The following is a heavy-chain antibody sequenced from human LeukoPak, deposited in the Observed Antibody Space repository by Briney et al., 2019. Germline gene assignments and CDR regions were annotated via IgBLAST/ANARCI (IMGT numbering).Heavy chain of an antibody. V-gene: IGHV3-23*01. J-gene: IGHJ6*02. CDR2: ISGSGGST. CDR1: GFTFSSYA. Sequence: GGSLRLSCAASGFTFSSYAMSWVRQAPGKGLEWVTAISGSGGSTYYADSVKGRFTISRDNSKNTLYLQMNSLRAEDTAVYYCAKDQAALLFSACYYYYGMDVWGQGTTVTVS. CDR3: AKDQAALLFSACYYYYGMDV. D-gene: IGHD6-13*01.